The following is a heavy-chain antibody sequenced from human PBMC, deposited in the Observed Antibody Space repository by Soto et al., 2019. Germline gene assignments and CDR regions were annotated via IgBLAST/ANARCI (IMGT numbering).Heavy chain of an antibody. CDR3: ARGLHYDFWSGYYGYYFDY. CDR2: MNPNSGNT. V-gene: IGHV1-8*01. D-gene: IGHD3-3*01. J-gene: IGHJ4*02. Sequence: ASVKVSCKASGYTFTSYDINWVRQATGQGLEWMGWMNPNSGNTGYAQKFQGRVTMTRNTSISTAYMELSSLRSEDTAVYYCARGLHYDFWSGYYGYYFDYWGQGTLVTVSS. CDR1: GYTFTSYD.